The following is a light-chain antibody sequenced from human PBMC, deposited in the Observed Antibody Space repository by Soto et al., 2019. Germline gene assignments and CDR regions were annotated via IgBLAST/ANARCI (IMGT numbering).Light chain of an antibody. CDR2: AAS. Sequence: DIQMTQSPSSLSASVGDRVTITCRASQSISSYLNWYQQKPGKAPKLLIYAASSLQSGVPSRFSGSGSGTDFTLTISSLQPADFATYYCQQSYSTPSTFCQGTKLEIK. J-gene: IGKJ2*02. CDR3: QQSYSTPST. V-gene: IGKV1-39*01. CDR1: QSISSY.